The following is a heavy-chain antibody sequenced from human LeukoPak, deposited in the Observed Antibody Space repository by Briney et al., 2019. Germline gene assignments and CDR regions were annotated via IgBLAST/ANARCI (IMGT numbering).Heavy chain of an antibody. Sequence: SETLSLTSTVSGGSISSYYWSWIRQPPGKGLEWIGYIYYSGSTNYNPSLKSRVTISVDTSKNQFSLKLSSVTAADTAVYYYARKERWLDVGAFDIWGQGTMVTVSS. CDR2: IYYSGST. CDR3: ARKERWLDVGAFDI. V-gene: IGHV4-59*01. J-gene: IGHJ3*02. D-gene: IGHD6-19*01. CDR1: GGSISSYY.